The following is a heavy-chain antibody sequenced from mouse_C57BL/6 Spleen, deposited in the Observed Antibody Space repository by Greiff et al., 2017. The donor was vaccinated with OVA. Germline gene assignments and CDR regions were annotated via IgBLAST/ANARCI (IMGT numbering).Heavy chain of an antibody. CDR2: INPGSGGT. CDR3: ARAELLRYYAMDY. V-gene: IGHV1-54*01. Sequence: QVQLQQSGAELVRPGTSVKVSCQASGYAFTNYLIEWVKQRPGQGLEWIGVINPGSGGTNYNEKFKGKATLTAEKSSNTAYLQLSSLTSEDSAVYFCARAELLRYYAMDYWGQGTSVTVSS. J-gene: IGHJ4*01. D-gene: IGHD1-1*01. CDR1: GYAFTNYL.